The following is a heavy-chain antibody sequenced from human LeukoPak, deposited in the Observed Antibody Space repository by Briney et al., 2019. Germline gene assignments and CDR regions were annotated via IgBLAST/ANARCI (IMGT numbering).Heavy chain of an antibody. V-gene: IGHV1-18*04. CDR1: GYTFTGYY. Sequence: ASVKVSCKASGYTFTGYYMHWVRQAPGQGLEWMGWISGYDGNTNYAQKLRGRVTMTTDTSTSTAYMDLRSLRSDDTALYYCARTVTTSSYYFDYWGQGTLVTVSS. D-gene: IGHD4-17*01. CDR2: ISGYDGNT. J-gene: IGHJ4*02. CDR3: ARTVTTSSYYFDY.